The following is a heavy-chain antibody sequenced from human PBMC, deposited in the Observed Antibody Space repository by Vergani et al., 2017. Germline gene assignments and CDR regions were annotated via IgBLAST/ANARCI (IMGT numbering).Heavy chain of an antibody. J-gene: IGHJ4*02. CDR2: ISASGGST. CDR1: GFTFTSYG. V-gene: IGHV3-23*01. Sequence: EVQLLESGGGLVQPGESLRLSCTVSGFTFTSYGISWVRQAPGKGLEWVSGISASGGSTYYTDSVKGRFIISRDISKNTLFLQMDSLRAEDTAVYYCAKSGWLQHFGAHYFDSWGQGILVTVSS. CDR3: AKSGWLQHFGAHYFDS. D-gene: IGHD5-24*01.